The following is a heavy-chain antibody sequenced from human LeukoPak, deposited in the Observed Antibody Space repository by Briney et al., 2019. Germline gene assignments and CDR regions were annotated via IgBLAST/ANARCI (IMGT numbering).Heavy chain of an antibody. CDR3: ARNYGGYCSSTSCYTGAFDI. Sequence: SETLSLTCTVSGGSISSYYWSWIRQPPGKGLEWIGYIYYSGSTNYNPSLKSRVTISVDTSKNQFSLKLSSVTAADPAVYYCARNYGGYCSSTSCYTGAFDIWGQGTMVTVSS. D-gene: IGHD2-2*02. V-gene: IGHV4-59*08. J-gene: IGHJ3*02. CDR1: GGSISSYY. CDR2: IYYSGST.